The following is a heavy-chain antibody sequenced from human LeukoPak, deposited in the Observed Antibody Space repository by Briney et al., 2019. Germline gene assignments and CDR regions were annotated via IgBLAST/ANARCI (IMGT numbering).Heavy chain of an antibody. D-gene: IGHD3-10*02. V-gene: IGHV3-48*03. CDR1: GFAFSSYE. J-gene: IGHJ6*04. CDR3: AELGITVIGGV. Sequence: GGSLRLSCAASGFAFSSYEMNWVRQAPGKGLEWVSYISSSGSTIYYADSVKGRFTISRDNAKNSLYLQMNSLRAEDTAVYYCAELGITVIGGVWGKGTTVTISS. CDR2: ISSSGSTI.